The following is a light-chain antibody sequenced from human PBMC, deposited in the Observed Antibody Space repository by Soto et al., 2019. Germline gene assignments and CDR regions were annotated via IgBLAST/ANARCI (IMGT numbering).Light chain of an antibody. CDR1: QTISSW. CDR2: DAS. Sequence: DIQMTQSPSTLSASVGDRVTITCRARQTISSWLAWYQQKPGKAPKLLISDASTWESGVPSRFSGSGSGTEFALMISSLQPEDFATYFCQQFYYYPWTFGQGTKVDIK. V-gene: IGKV1-5*01. CDR3: QQFYYYPWT. J-gene: IGKJ1*01.